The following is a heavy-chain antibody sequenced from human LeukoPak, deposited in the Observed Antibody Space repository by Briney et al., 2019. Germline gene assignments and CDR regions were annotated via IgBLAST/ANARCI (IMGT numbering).Heavy chain of an antibody. D-gene: IGHD3-9*01. CDR2: INPNSGGT. CDR3: ARDLLRGGLVMRVGYDAFDI. V-gene: IGHV1-2*02. Sequence: EASVKVSCKGSGYTFTGYYMHWVRQAPGQGLEWVGWINPNSGGTNYAQKFQGRVTMTRDTSISTAYMELSRLRSDDTAVYYCARDLLRGGLVMRVGYDAFDIWGQGTMVTVSS. J-gene: IGHJ3*02. CDR1: GYTFTGYY.